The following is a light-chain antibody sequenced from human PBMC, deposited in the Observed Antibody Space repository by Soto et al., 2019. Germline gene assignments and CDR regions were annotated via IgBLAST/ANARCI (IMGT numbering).Light chain of an antibody. J-gene: IGLJ2*01. CDR3: AAWDDSLNGHVV. CDR1: SSNIGSNS. CDR2: NNN. Sequence: QSVLTQPPSASGTPGQRVTISCSGSSSNIGSNSVNWYQQLPGTAPKLLIYNNNHRPSGVPDRFSGSKSGTSASLAISGLQSEDEADYYCAAWDDSLNGHVVFGGGTKLTV. V-gene: IGLV1-44*01.